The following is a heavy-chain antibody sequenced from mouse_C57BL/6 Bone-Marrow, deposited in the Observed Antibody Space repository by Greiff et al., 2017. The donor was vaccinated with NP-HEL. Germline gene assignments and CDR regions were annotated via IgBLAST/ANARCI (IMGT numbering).Heavy chain of an antibody. CDR1: GYTFTSYW. D-gene: IGHD1-1*01. J-gene: IGHJ3*01. CDR3: AREGIDYYGSSSWFAY. Sequence: QVQLQQPGAELVMPGASVKLSCKASGYTFTSYWMHWVKQRPGQGLEWIGEIDPSDSYTNYNQKFKGKSTLTVDKSSSTAYMQLSSLTSEDSAVYYCAREGIDYYGSSSWFAYWGQGTLVTVSA. V-gene: IGHV1-69*01. CDR2: IDPSDSYT.